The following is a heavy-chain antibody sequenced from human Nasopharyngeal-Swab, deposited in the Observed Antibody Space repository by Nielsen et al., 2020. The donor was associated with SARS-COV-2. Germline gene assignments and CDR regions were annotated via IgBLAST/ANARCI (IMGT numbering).Heavy chain of an antibody. Sequence: WIRQPPGKGLEWIGYIYYSGSTNYNPSLKSRVTISVDTSKNQFSLKLNSVTAADTAVYYCARCITVIQGGPYYYYYFGMDVWGQGTTVTVSS. V-gene: IGHV4-59*01. D-gene: IGHD3-10*01. CDR2: IYYSGST. J-gene: IGHJ6*02. CDR3: ARCITVIQGGPYYYYYFGMDV.